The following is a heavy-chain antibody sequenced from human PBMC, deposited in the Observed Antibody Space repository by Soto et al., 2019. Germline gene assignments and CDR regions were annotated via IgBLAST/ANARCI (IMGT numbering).Heavy chain of an antibody. Sequence: HPGGSLRLSCAASGFTFSSYWMSWVRQAPGKGLEWVANIKQDGSEKYYVDSVKGRFTISRDNAKNSLYLQMNSLRAEDTSVYYCGRGSYYDILMGFDFWGQGTLVTVSS. J-gene: IGHJ4*02. V-gene: IGHV3-7*01. D-gene: IGHD3-9*01. CDR2: IKQDGSEK. CDR1: GFTFSSYW. CDR3: GRGSYYDILMGFDF.